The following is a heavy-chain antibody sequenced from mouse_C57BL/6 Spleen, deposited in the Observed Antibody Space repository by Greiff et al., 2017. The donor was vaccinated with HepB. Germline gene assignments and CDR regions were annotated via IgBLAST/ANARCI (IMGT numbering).Heavy chain of an antibody. D-gene: IGHD4-1*01. J-gene: IGHJ3*01. CDR2: ISDGGSYT. V-gene: IGHV5-4*01. CDR3: ARDLTGGSWFAY. Sequence: VKLVESGGGLVKPGGSLKLSCAASGFTFSSYAMSWVRQTPEKRLEWVATISDGGSYTYYPDNVKGRFTISRDNAKNNLYLQMSHLKSEDTAMYYCARDLTGGSWFAYWGQGTLVTVSA. CDR1: GFTFSSYA.